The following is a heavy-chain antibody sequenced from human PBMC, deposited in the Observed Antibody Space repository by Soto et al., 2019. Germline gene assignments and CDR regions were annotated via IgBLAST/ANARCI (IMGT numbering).Heavy chain of an antibody. Sequence: EVQLVESGGGLVKPGGSLRLSCAASGFTFSSYSMNWVRQAPGKGLEWVSSISSSSSYIYYADSVKGRFTISRDNAKNSLYLQMNSLRAEDTAVHYCATGRDGYNRVDYWGQGTLVTVSS. CDR2: ISSSSSYI. D-gene: IGHD5-12*01. J-gene: IGHJ4*02. CDR1: GFTFSSYS. V-gene: IGHV3-21*01. CDR3: ATGRDGYNRVDY.